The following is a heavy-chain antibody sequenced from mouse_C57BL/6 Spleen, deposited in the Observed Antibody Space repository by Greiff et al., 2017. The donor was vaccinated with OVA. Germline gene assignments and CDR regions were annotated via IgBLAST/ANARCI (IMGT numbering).Heavy chain of an antibody. V-gene: IGHV1-18*01. CDR2: INPNNGGP. CDR3: SRHYGNYFDY. D-gene: IGHD2-1*01. Sequence: EVQLQQSGPELVKPGASVKIPCKASGYTFTDYNMDWVKQSHGKSLEWIGDINPNNGGPIYNQTYKGKATLTVDKSSSTAYMELRSLTSEDTAVYYCSRHYGNYFDYWGQGTTLTVSS. CDR1: GYTFTDYN. J-gene: IGHJ2*01.